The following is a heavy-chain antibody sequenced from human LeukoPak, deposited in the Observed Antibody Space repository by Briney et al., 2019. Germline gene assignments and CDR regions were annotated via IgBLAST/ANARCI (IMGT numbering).Heavy chain of an antibody. CDR1: GGSSSGYY. J-gene: IGHJ5*02. D-gene: IGHD3-10*01. CDR3: ARRGPPRTLLRGVKSGWFDP. V-gene: IGHV4-34*01. Sequence: SETLSLTCVLYGGSSSGYYWSWIRQPPGKGLEWIGEINHSRSTNYNPSLKSRVTISVDTSKNQFSLKLSSVSAAGTAVYYCARRGPPRTLLRGVKSGWFDPWGQGTLVTVSS. CDR2: INHSRST.